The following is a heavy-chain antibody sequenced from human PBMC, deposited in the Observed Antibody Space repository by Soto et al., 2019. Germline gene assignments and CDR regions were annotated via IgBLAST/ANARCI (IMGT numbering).Heavy chain of an antibody. Sequence: ESGGGLVKPGGSLRLSCAASGFTFSNAWMNWVRQAPGKGLEWVGRIKSKTDGGTTDYAAPVKGRFTISRDDSKNTLYLQMNSLKTEDTAVYYCGGTYYYDSSGSDYFDYWGQGTLVTVSS. J-gene: IGHJ4*02. CDR3: GGTYYYDSSGSDYFDY. CDR1: GFTFSNAW. D-gene: IGHD3-22*01. CDR2: IKSKTDGGTT. V-gene: IGHV3-15*07.